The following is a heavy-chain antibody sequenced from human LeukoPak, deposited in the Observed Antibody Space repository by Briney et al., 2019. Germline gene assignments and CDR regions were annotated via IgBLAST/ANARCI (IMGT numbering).Heavy chain of an antibody. D-gene: IGHD3-16*01. CDR1: GGSISGTYY. Sequence: SETLSLTCTVSGGSISGTYYWSWIRQPPGKGVEWIGYIYYTGTTDSNPSLKSRVTISLDTSKNQFSLNLSSVTAADTAVYYCARRWVYDKRAFDAWGQGTMVTVSS. CDR3: ARRWVYDKRAFDA. V-gene: IGHV4-59*08. CDR2: IYYTGTT. J-gene: IGHJ3*01.